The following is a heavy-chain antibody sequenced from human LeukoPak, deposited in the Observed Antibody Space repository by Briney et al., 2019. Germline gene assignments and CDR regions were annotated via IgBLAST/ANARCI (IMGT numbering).Heavy chain of an antibody. V-gene: IGHV3-33*05. CDR3: AKHGYCSGISCFFDF. D-gene: IGHD2-2*03. CDR2: ISSDASAK. Sequence: PVKSLRLACAASGFNFNYYGGMHWVRQAPGKGLEWLAVISSDASAKYYADSVKGRFTISRDSSKNTLYLQMNSLRAEDTALYYCAKHGYCSGISCFFDFWGQGTLVTVSS. J-gene: IGHJ4*02. CDR1: GFNFNYYG.